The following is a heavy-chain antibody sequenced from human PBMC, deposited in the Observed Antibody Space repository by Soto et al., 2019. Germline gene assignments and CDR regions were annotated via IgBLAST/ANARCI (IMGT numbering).Heavy chain of an antibody. J-gene: IGHJ4*02. CDR1: GFTLGAYV. V-gene: IGHV3-30*18. CDR2: ISADGRDL. CDR3: AKSVPDPACRGGGCHRTFDY. D-gene: IGHD2-15*01. Sequence: QVQLVESGGGVVQPGGSVRLSCTASGFTLGAYVMHWVRQAQGKGPEWVAAISADGRDLFYAASVEGSFTISRDNSKNTLFLQMNSLTSEDTSVYSCAKSVPDPACRGGGCHRTFDYWGQGTLVTVSS.